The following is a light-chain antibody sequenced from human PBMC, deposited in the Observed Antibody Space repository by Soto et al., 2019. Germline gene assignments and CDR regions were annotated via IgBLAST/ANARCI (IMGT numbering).Light chain of an antibody. CDR2: SAS. V-gene: IGKV1-12*01. J-gene: IGKJ1*01. CDR1: QDIYEL. CDR3: LQAGAFPLT. Sequence: DIQMTQSPSSVSASIGDRVTITCRASQDIYELLAWYQKKPGKAPKLLIHSASNLQSGVPSRFSGSGYGTDFTLTISSLQPEDSATYYCLQAGAFPLTLGQGTSVEIK.